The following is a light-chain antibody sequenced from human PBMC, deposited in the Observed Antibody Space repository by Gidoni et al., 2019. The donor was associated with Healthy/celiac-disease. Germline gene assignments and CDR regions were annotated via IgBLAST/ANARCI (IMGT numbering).Light chain of an antibody. CDR1: QSISSY. V-gene: IGKV1-39*01. CDR3: QQSYSTPYT. Sequence: IQMSQSPSSLSASVGDRVTITCRASQSISSYLNWYQQKPGKAPKLLIYAASSLQSGVPSRFSGSGSGTDFTLTISSLQPEEFATYYCQQSYSTPYTCGQGTKLEIK. CDR2: AAS. J-gene: IGKJ2*01.